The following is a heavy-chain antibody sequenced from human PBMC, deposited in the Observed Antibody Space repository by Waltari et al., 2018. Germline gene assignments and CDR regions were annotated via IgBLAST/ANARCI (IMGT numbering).Heavy chain of an antibody. CDR1: GYSFTSYW. CDR2: LYPGDSYT. D-gene: IGHD6-13*01. J-gene: IGHJ5*02. CDR3: VRLAGTGNWFDP. Sequence: EVQLVQSGAEVKKPGESLKISCKGSGYSFTSYWIGWVRQMPGKGLEWLWILYPGDSYTRYSPSFQGQVTIAANKSISTAYLQLSSLKASYTAMYYCVRLAGTGNWFDPWGQGTLVTVSS. V-gene: IGHV5-51*01.